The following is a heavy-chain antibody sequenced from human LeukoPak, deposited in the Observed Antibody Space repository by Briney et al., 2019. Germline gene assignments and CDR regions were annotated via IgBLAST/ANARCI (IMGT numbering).Heavy chain of an antibody. Sequence: SLSLSCAASGFTFSSDAMSWVRQAPGKGLEWVSAISGSGGSTYYADSVKGRFTISSDNSKNTLYLQMNSLRAEDTAVYCCAKAEAYVWGSYRSDYWGQGTLVTVSS. J-gene: IGHJ4*02. CDR1: GFTFSSDA. CDR2: ISGSGGST. D-gene: IGHD3-16*02. CDR3: AKAEAYVWGSYRSDY. V-gene: IGHV3-23*01.